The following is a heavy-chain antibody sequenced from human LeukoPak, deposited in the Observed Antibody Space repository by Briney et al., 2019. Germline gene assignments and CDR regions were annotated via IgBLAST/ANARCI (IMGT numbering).Heavy chain of an antibody. D-gene: IGHD4-17*01. CDR2: INHSGST. CDR1: GGSFSGYC. Sequence: SETLSLTCAVYGGSFSGYCWSWIRQPPGKGLEWIGEINHSGSTNYNLSLKSRVTISVDTSKNQFSLKLSSVTAADTAVYYCARVFTVTTGEDYWGQGTLVTVSS. J-gene: IGHJ4*02. V-gene: IGHV4-34*01. CDR3: ARVFTVTTGEDY.